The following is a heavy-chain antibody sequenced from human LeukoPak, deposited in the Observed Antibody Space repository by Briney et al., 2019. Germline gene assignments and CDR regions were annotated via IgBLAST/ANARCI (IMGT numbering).Heavy chain of an antibody. Sequence: GGSLRLSCAASGFTFSSYSMNWVRQAPGKGLGWVSSISSSSSYIYYADSVKGRFTISRDNAKNSLYLQMNSLRAEDTAVYYCAREDYGDTNQYYFDYWGQGTLVTVSS. J-gene: IGHJ4*02. CDR2: ISSSSSYI. D-gene: IGHD4-17*01. CDR1: GFTFSSYS. V-gene: IGHV3-21*01. CDR3: AREDYGDTNQYYFDY.